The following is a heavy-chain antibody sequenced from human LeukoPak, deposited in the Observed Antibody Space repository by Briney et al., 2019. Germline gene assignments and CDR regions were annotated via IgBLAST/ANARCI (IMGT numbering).Heavy chain of an antibody. CDR2: ISGNSDYI. Sequence: PGESLRLSCATSRFTFSSFSMNWVRQAAGKGLEWVSSISGNSDYIYYGDSVKGRFSIPRDNAKNSVYLQMNSLRVEDTAVYYCARDFGWWGQGTLVTVSS. CDR1: RFTFSSFS. V-gene: IGHV3-21*01. CDR3: ARDFGW. D-gene: IGHD3-10*01. J-gene: IGHJ4*02.